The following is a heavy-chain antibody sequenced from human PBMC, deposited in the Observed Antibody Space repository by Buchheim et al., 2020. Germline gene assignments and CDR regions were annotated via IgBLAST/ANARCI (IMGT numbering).Heavy chain of an antibody. D-gene: IGHD2-8*02. Sequence: QVQLVESGGGVVQPGRSLRLSCAASGFTFSSYAMHWVRQAPGKGLEWVAVISYDGSNKYYADSVKGRFTISRDNSKNTLYLQMNSLRAEDTAVYYCARDRGYWFDYWGQGTL. CDR2: ISYDGSNK. CDR1: GFTFSSYA. V-gene: IGHV3-30-3*01. CDR3: ARDRGYWFDY. J-gene: IGHJ4*02.